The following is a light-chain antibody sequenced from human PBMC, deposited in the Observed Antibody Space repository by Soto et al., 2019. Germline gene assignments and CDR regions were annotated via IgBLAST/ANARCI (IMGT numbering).Light chain of an antibody. Sequence: QSVLTQPASVSGSPGQSITISCTGTSSDVGGYNYVSWYQQHPGKAPKLMIYDVSNRPSGVSNRFSGSESGNTASLTISGLQAEDEADYYCSSYTSSSAYVVFGGGTKVTLL. V-gene: IGLV2-14*01. CDR2: DVS. J-gene: IGLJ2*01. CDR1: SSDVGGYNY. CDR3: SSYTSSSAYVV.